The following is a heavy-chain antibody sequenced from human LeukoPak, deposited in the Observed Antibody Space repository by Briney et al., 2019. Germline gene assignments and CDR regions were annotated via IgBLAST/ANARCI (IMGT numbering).Heavy chain of an antibody. D-gene: IGHD3-10*02. CDR1: GFTLSSYE. V-gene: IGHV3-48*03. CDR3: AELGITMIGGV. Sequence: PGEALRLSCSASGFTLSSYEMNWVRQAPGKGVEWVSYISSSGSTLYYAVSVKSRFTISRDNAKNSLYLQMNSLRAEDTAVYYCAELGITMIGGVWGKGTTVSISS. J-gene: IGHJ6*04. CDR2: ISSSGSTL.